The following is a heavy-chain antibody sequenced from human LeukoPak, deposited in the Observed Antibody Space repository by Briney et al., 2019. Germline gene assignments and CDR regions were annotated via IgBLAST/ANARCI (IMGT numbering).Heavy chain of an antibody. V-gene: IGHV3-23*01. D-gene: IGHD6-13*01. CDR1: GFTFGWYV. CDR2: ISGSGGST. CDR3: AKGKQRLVLSNSDY. Sequence: PGGSLKLSCAASGFTFGWYVVSWVRQAPGKGLEWGSSISGSGGSTYYADSVKVRFTIPRDNSKNTLYLQMNRLRAEDTAVYYCAKGKQRLVLSNSDYWGQGTLSPSPQ. J-gene: IGHJ4*02.